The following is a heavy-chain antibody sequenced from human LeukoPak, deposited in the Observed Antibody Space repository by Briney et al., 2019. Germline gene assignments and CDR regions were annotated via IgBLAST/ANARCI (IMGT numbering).Heavy chain of an antibody. D-gene: IGHD3-10*01. J-gene: IGHJ4*02. V-gene: IGHV4-39*01. CDR1: GGSISSSSYY. CDR3: ARSYGSGSSAGY. CDR2: IYYSGST. Sequence: SETLSLTCTVSGGSISSSSYYWGWIRQPPGKGLEWIGSIYYSGSTYYNPSLKGRVTISVDTSKNQFSLKLSSVTAADTAVYYCARSYGSGSSAGYWGQGTLVTVSS.